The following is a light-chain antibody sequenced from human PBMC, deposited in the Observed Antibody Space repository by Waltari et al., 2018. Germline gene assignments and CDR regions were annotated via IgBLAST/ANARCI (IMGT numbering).Light chain of an antibody. CDR1: STDVGDYNY. V-gene: IGLV2-14*03. CDR3: CSYAGRSTWV. J-gene: IGLJ3*02. Sequence: QSALTQPASVSGSPGQSITISCTGASTDVGDYNYVSWYQQIPGKAPKVILYDVTKRPSGVSNRFSGSKSGNSASLSISGLQAEDEAHYYCCSYAGRSTWVFGGGTKVTVL. CDR2: DVT.